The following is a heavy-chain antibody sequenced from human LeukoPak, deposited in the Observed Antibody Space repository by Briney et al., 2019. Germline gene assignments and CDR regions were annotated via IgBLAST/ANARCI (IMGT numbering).Heavy chain of an antibody. J-gene: IGHJ4*02. V-gene: IGHV1-18*01. D-gene: IGHD1-26*01. CDR1: GYTFTNYG. CDR3: ARRWEQLRCYFDY. CDR2: ISAYNGNT. Sequence: GASVKVSCKASGYTFTNYGISWVRQAPGQGLEWMGWISAYNGNTNYAQKFQGRVTMTTDTSTSTAYMELMSLRSDDTAVYYCARRWEQLRCYFDYWGQGTLVTVSP.